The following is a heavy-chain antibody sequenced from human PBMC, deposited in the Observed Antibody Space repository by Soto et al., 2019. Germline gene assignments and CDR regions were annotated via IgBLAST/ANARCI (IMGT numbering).Heavy chain of an antibody. D-gene: IGHD6-19*01. CDR2: ISHDGSNQ. V-gene: IGHV3-30*18. J-gene: IGHJ4*02. CDR1: GFTLRSYA. CDR3: AKVSGAAVAGPLDY. Sequence: GALRLSWAASGFTLRSYAMHWVRQAPGKGLEWVAVISHDGSNQYYGDSVKGRVSISRDNSKKTLYLQMNSLRPEDTAVYYCAKVSGAAVAGPLDYWGQGSLVTVSS.